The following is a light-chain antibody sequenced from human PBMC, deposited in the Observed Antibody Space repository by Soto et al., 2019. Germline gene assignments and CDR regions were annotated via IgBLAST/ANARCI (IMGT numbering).Light chain of an antibody. J-gene: IGKJ4*01. V-gene: IGKV1-33*01. CDR3: EQYDNLPS. CDR1: QDISNY. Sequence: DIQMTQSPSSLSASVGDRVTITCQASQDISNYLNWYQQKPGKAPKLLIYDASNLETGVPSRFSGRGSGTDFTFTISSLQPEAIATYYWEQYDNLPSFGGGTKVEIK. CDR2: DAS.